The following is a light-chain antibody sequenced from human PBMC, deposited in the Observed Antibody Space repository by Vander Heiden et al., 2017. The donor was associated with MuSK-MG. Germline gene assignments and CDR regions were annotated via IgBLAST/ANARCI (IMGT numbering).Light chain of an antibody. CDR3: QQSYSTPRT. J-gene: IGKJ1*01. CDR2: APS. Sequence: DIQMTQSPSSLSASVGDRVTITCRASQSISSYLNWYQQKPGKAPKLLIYAPSSLQSGVPSRFSGSGSGTDFTLTISSLQPEDFATYYCQQSYSTPRTCGQGTKVEIK. V-gene: IGKV1-39*01. CDR1: QSISSY.